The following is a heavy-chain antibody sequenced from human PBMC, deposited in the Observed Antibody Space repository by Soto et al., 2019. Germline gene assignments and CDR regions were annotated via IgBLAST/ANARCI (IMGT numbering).Heavy chain of an antibody. CDR2: INHSGST. CDR3: ARNYPLDY. CDR1: GGSFSGYY. D-gene: IGHD1-7*01. V-gene: IGHV4-34*01. J-gene: IGHJ4*02. Sequence: SETLSLTCAVYGGSFSGYYWSWIRQPPGKGLEWIGEINHSGSTNYNPSLKSRVTISVDTSKNQFSLKLSSVTAADTAVYYCARNYPLDYWGQGTLVPVSS.